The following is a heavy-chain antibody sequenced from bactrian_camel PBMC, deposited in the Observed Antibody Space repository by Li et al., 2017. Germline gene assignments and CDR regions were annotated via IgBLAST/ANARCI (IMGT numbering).Heavy chain of an antibody. J-gene: IGHJ5*01. CDR3: TRETEWVGYHEFAEY. D-gene: IGHD5*01. V-gene: IGHV3S6*01. CDR2: IYSDGSYP. CDR1: GYADKRFC. Sequence: HVQLVESGGGSVQTGGSLRLSCAASGYADKRFCIGWVRQAPGKGLEWVSSIYSDGSYPYYVDHVKGRFTISRDNAKNTVYLQMNSLKPEDTAVYYCTRETEWVGYHEFAEYWGQ.